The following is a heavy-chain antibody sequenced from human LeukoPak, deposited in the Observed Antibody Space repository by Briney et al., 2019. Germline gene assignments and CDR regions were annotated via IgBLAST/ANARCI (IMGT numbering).Heavy chain of an antibody. Sequence: GGSLRLSCAASDFTFSDSAIHWVRQAPGKGLEWVGRIRSKANGYATSYGASAKGRLTISRDDSKNTADLQMNDLRTEDTAVYYCTRLRSDATGGYYYFMDVWGKGTTVIVSS. J-gene: IGHJ6*03. D-gene: IGHD2-15*01. CDR1: DFTFSDSA. CDR2: IRSKANGYAT. V-gene: IGHV3-73*01. CDR3: TRLRSDATGGYYYFMDV.